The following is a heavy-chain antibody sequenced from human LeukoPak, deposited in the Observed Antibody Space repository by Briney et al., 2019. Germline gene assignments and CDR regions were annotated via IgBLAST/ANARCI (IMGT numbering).Heavy chain of an antibody. V-gene: IGHV3-30*02. CDR2: IRNDGNNE. J-gene: IGHJ4*02. CDR1: GFTFSRYG. Sequence: PGGSLRLSCAASGFTFSRYGMHWVRQAPGKGLEWVAHIRNDGNNEYYVESVKGRFTISRDNSKNSLYLQMNSLRVEDTAVYYCAKDPGSDGWSYLEYWGQGTLVTVSS. D-gene: IGHD6-19*01. CDR3: AKDPGSDGWSYLEY.